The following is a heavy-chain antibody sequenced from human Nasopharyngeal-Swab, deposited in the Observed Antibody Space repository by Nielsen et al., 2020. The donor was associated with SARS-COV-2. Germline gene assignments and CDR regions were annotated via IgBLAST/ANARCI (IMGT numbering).Heavy chain of an antibody. Sequence: SVKVSCKASGYTFTSYAMNWVRQAPGQGLEWMGWINTHTGNPTYAQGFTGRFVFSLDTSVSTAYLQISSLKAEDTAVYYCARPGWEPYTYYYYGMDVWGQGTTVTVSS. CDR2: INTHTGNP. CDR3: ARPGWEPYTYYYYGMDV. CDR1: GYTFTSYA. J-gene: IGHJ6*02. D-gene: IGHD1-26*01. V-gene: IGHV7-4-1*02.